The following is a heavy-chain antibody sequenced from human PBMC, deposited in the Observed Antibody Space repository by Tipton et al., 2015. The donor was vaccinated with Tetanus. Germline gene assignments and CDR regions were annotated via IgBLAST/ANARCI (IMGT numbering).Heavy chain of an antibody. Sequence: TLSLTCTVSGASISDKKYYWGWIRQAPGKGLEWIGEVNQSGSTKYNPSFNSRAAISVDTSKSQFSLRVRSVTAADTAVYYCARGRTMSGVVAPFDLWGQGTQVTVSS. V-gene: IGHV4-39*07. CDR2: VNQSGST. D-gene: IGHD3-3*01. J-gene: IGHJ4*02. CDR3: ARGRTMSGVVAPFDL. CDR1: GASISDKKYY.